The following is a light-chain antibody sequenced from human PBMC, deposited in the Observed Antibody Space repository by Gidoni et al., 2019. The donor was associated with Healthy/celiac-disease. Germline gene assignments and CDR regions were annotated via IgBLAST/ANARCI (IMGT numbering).Light chain of an antibody. CDR2: AAS. V-gene: IGKV1-39*01. CDR3: QQSNSTLMYT. CDR1: QSISSY. J-gene: IGKJ2*01. Sequence: VCITCRASQSISSYLNWYQQKPGKAPKLLIYAASSLQSGVPSRFSGSGSGTDFTLTISSLQPEDFATYYCQQSNSTLMYTFGQGTKLEIK.